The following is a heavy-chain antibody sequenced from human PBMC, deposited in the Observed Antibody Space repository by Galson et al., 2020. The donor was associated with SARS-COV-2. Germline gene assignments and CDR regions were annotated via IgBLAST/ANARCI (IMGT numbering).Heavy chain of an antibody. CDR1: GDSIKSNSYY. Sequence: SETLSLTCTVSGDSIKSNSYYWGWIRQPPGKGLEWIGSIYYSGSTYYNPSLESRVTISVDTSKSQFSLKLRSVTAADTAVYYCARDAIAGEGRRGGGLDVWGQGTSVTVSS. V-gene: IGHV4-39*07. J-gene: IGHJ6*02. CDR3: ARDAIAGEGRRGGGLDV. CDR2: IYYSGST. D-gene: IGHD3-16*01.